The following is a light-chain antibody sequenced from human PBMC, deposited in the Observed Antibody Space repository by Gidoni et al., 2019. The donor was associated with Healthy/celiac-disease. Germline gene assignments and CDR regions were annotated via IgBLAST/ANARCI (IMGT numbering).Light chain of an antibody. J-gene: IGKJ5*01. CDR1: QSVSSSY. CDR3: QQYGSSPST. Sequence: EIVLTQSPGTLSLSPGERATLSCSASQSVSSSYLAWYQQKPGQAPRLLIYGASSRATGIPDRFSGSGSGTDFTLTISRLEPEDFAVYYCQQYGSSPSTFGQXTRLEIK. CDR2: GAS. V-gene: IGKV3-20*01.